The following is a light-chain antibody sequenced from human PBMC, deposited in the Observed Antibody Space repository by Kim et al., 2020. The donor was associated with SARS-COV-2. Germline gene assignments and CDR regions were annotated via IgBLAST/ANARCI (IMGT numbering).Light chain of an antibody. Sequence: RATVHCNTSKSLFNSSNSSNSLGWHQHQPGQPPQLLIYCASARGAGVPDRFSGSGSGTDFPPTISSLQAEYVAVYYCQQYYYAPYTFGQGTKLEI. J-gene: IGKJ2*01. CDR1: KSLFNSSNSSNS. CDR3: QQYYYAPYT. V-gene: IGKV4-1*01. CDR2: CAS.